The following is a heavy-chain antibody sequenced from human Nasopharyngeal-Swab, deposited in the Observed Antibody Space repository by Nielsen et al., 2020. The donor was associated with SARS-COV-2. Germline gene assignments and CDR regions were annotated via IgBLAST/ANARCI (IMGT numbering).Heavy chain of an antibody. V-gene: IGHV1-69*08. D-gene: IGHD3-3*02. J-gene: IGHJ4*02. Sequence: WVRQAPGQRLEWMGRIIPLLDTTYYAQKFRRGRVSFTADTSTSTAYMELSGLRSEDTAMYFCARDRTYYHFWSGYSFDHWGQGTLVTVSS. CDR3: ARDRTYYHFWSGYSFDH. CDR2: IIPLLDTT.